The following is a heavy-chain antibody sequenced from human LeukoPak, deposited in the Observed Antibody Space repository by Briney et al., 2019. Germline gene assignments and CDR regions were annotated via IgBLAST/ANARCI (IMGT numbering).Heavy chain of an antibody. D-gene: IGHD6-19*01. V-gene: IGHV3-23*01. Sequence: GGSLRLSCAASGFTFSSFAMSWVRQAPGKGLEWVSAISGSGGSTYYADSVKGRFTISRDNSKNTLSLQMNSLRAEDTAVYYCARTRAVAGLFDYWGQGTLVTVSS. CDR2: ISGSGGST. J-gene: IGHJ4*02. CDR3: ARTRAVAGLFDY. CDR1: GFTFSSFA.